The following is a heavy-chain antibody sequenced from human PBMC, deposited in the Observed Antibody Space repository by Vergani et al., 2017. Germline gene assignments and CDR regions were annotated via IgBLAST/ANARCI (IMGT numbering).Heavy chain of an antibody. CDR1: GFTFSSYA. CDR2: ISGRGGST. J-gene: IGHJ4*02. V-gene: IGHV3-23*01. Sequence: EVQLLESGGGLVQPGGSLRLSCAASGFTFSSYAMSWVRQAPGKGLEWVSAISGRGGSTYYADSVKGRFTISRDNSKNTLYRQMNSLRAEDTAVYYCAKHTARNWVYYFDYWGQGTLVTVSS. D-gene: IGHD1-1*01. CDR3: AKHTARNWVYYFDY.